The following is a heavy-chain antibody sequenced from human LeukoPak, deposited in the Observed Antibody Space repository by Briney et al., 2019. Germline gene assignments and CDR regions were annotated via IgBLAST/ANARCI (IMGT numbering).Heavy chain of an antibody. Sequence: GGSLRLSCAVSGFTFNTYAMSWVRQAPGKGLEWVSAISGSGSRAYYADSVKGRFTISKDFSKNTLNLQMNSLRAEDTAVYYCVTRGPFGSVHGKKLKVGATTDYWGQGTLVTVSS. CDR3: VTRGPFGSVHGKKLKVGATTDY. J-gene: IGHJ4*02. CDR2: ISGSGSRA. V-gene: IGHV3-23*01. CDR1: GFTFNTYA. D-gene: IGHD1-26*01.